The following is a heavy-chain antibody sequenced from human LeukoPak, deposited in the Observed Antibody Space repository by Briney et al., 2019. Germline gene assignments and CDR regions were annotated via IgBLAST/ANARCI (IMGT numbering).Heavy chain of an antibody. V-gene: IGHV3-74*01. CDR2: INSDGSST. CDR3: ARGGYYYDSSGYYYYFDY. J-gene: IGHJ4*02. Sequence: GGSLRLSCAASGFTFSTYWMHWVRQAPGKGLVWVSRINSDGSSTSYADSVKGRFTISRDNAKNTLYLQMNSLRAEDTAVYYCARGGYYYDSSGYYYYFDYWGQGTLVTVSS. CDR1: GFTFSTYW. D-gene: IGHD3-22*01.